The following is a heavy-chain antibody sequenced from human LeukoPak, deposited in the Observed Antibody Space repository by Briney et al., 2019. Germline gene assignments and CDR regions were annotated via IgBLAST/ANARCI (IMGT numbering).Heavy chain of an antibody. CDR3: AKDHFVYGSGSSCDY. J-gene: IGHJ4*02. V-gene: IGHV3-30*02. CDR2: IRYDGSNK. CDR1: GFTFSSYG. Sequence: GGSLRLSCAASGFTFSSYGMHWIRQAPGKGLEWVAFIRYDGSNKYYADSVKGRFTISRDNSKNTLYLQMNSLRAEDTAVYYCAKDHFVYGSGSSCDYWGQGTLVTVSS. D-gene: IGHD3-10*01.